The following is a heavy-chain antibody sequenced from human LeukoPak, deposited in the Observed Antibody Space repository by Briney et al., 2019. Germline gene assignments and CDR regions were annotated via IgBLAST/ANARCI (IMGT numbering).Heavy chain of an antibody. CDR3: ASYSNPDAFDI. CDR1: GYTFTGYY. CDR2: ISAYNGNT. V-gene: IGHV1-18*04. Sequence: ASVKVSCKASGYTFTGYYMHWVRQAPGQGLEWMGWISAYNGNTNYAQKLQGRVTMTTDTSTSTAYMELRSLRSDDTAVYYCASYSNPDAFDIWGQGTMVTVSS. J-gene: IGHJ3*02. D-gene: IGHD4-11*01.